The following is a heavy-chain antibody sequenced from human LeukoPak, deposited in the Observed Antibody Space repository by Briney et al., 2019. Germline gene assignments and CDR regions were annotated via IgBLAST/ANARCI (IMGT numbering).Heavy chain of an antibody. CDR1: GFTFSDAW. D-gene: IGHD4-23*01. Sequence: GGSLRLACAASGFTFSDAWMSWVRQAPGKGLEWVSYISASGITIYYADSVKGRFTISRDNAKNSLYLQMNRLRAEDTAVYYCTRDPTGGNHYGPFDYWGQGTLVTVSS. V-gene: IGHV3-11*04. CDR3: TRDPTGGNHYGPFDY. CDR2: ISASGITI. J-gene: IGHJ4*02.